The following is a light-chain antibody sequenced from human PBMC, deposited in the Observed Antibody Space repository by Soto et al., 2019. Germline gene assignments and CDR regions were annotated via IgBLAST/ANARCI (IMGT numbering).Light chain of an antibody. V-gene: IGKV3-20*01. CDR3: QQCGSPPET. Sequence: ETVLTQSPGTLSLSPGERATLSCRASQPVFIRYLAWYQQKPGQAPRLLIYGASSRATGIPDRFSGSGSGTDFTLTISRLEPEDFAVYYCQQCGSPPETFGQGTKVDI. CDR1: QPVFIRY. J-gene: IGKJ1*01. CDR2: GAS.